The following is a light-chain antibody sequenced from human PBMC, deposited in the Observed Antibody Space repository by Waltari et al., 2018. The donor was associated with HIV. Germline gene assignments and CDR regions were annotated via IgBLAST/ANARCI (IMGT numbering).Light chain of an antibody. Sequence: QSALTQPASVSGSPGQSITISCTGTSSDIGSDNRVSWYQQHPGKAPKLMIYDVSNRPSGVSDRFSGSKSGNTASLTISGLQAEDEAHYYCSSYTTSSTFFGGGTKLTVL. CDR2: DVS. CDR1: SSDIGSDNR. V-gene: IGLV2-14*01. J-gene: IGLJ2*01. CDR3: SSYTTSSTF.